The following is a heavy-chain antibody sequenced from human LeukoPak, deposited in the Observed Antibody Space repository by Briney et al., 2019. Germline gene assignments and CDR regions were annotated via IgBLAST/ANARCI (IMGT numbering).Heavy chain of an antibody. CDR3: ARLRHYDILTGYLNWYFDL. J-gene: IGHJ2*01. V-gene: IGHV4-59*08. D-gene: IGHD3-9*01. CDR2: IYYSGST. CDR1: GGSISSYY. Sequence: SETLSLTCTVSGGSISSYYWSWIRQPPGKGLEWIGYIYYSGSTNYNPSLKSRVTISVDTSKNQFSLKLSSVTAADTAVYYCARLRHYDILTGYLNWYFDLWGRGTLVTVSS.